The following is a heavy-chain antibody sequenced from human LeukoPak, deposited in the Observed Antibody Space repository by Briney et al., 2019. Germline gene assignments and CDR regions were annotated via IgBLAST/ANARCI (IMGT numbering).Heavy chain of an antibody. CDR3: ARGGGFPYYHYYGMDV. J-gene: IGHJ6*02. D-gene: IGHD2-15*01. Sequence: PSETLSLTCAVYGGSFSGYYWSWIRQPPGKGLEWIGEINHSGSTNYNPSLKSRVTISVDTSKNQFSLKLSSVTAADTAVYYCARGGGFPYYHYYGMDVWGQGTTVTVSS. CDR1: GGSFSGYY. CDR2: INHSGST. V-gene: IGHV4-34*01.